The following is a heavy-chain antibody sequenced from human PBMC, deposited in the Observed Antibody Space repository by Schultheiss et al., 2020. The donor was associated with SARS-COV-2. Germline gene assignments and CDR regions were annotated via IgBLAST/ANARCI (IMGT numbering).Heavy chain of an antibody. Sequence: SQTLSLTCTVSGASISSRSYSWTWIRQPPGKGLEWIGYIYNSGSSNNNPSLKSRVTLSLDTSKKQFSLKLSSVTAADTAVYYCARRTGAAVADSIDYWGQGTLVTVSS. D-gene: IGHD6-19*01. CDR1: GASISSRSYS. V-gene: IGHV4-61*01. CDR2: IYNSGSS. CDR3: ARRTGAAVADSIDY. J-gene: IGHJ4*02.